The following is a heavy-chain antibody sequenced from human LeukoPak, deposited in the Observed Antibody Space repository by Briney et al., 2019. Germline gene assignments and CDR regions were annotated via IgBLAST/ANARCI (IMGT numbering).Heavy chain of an antibody. J-gene: IGHJ4*02. Sequence: GGSLRLSCAAPGFTFSNYLMTWVRQAPGKGLEWVADIKADGSEKYYVDSVKGRFTILRDNAKNSLYLQMNSLRAEDTAVYYCARDPGRGYSGYDHYFDYWGQGTLVTVSS. D-gene: IGHD5-12*01. CDR3: ARDPGRGYSGYDHYFDY. CDR2: IKADGSEK. CDR1: GFTFSNYL. V-gene: IGHV3-7*01.